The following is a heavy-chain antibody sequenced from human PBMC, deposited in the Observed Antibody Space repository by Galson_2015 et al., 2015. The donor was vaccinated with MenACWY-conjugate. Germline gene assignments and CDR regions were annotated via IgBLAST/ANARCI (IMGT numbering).Heavy chain of an antibody. CDR3: AAHSSSWPLSAY. CDR1: GFTFSTYA. D-gene: IGHD6-13*01. J-gene: IGHJ4*02. CDR2: IRYDASNK. Sequence: SLRLSCAASGFTFSTYAMHWVRQAPGKGLEWVAFIRYDASNKNYADSVKGRFTISRDNSKNTLYLQMNSLRPEDTAVYYCAAHSSSWPLSAYWGQETLVTVSS. V-gene: IGHV3-30*02.